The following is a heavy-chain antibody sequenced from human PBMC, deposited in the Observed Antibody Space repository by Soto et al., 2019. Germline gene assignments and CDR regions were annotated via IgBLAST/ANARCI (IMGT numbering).Heavy chain of an antibody. CDR3: ARDYGHDCSGGNCYFYF. D-gene: IGHD2-15*01. CDR2: IIPLFGTA. Sequence: QVQLVQSGAEVKKPGSSVKVSCKASGGTFSRYGINWVRQAPGHGLEWMGGIIPLFGTANYAQKFQGRVTITADESTSTAHMELRSVRSEDTAVYYCARDYGHDCSGGNCYFYFWGQGTLVTVSS. CDR1: GGTFSRYG. V-gene: IGHV1-69*01. J-gene: IGHJ4*02.